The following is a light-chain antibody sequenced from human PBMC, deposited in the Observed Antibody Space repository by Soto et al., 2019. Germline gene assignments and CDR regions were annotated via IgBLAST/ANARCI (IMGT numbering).Light chain of an antibody. Sequence: QPVLTQPSSHSASSGASVSLTCMLSSGISVGDFWIRWYQQKPGNAPRYLLYYHSDSNKGQGSGVPSRFSGANDSSANAGILRLSGLQPDDDADYYYCPSHSNSKTQVFGGGTKLTVL. J-gene: IGLJ2*01. CDR2: YHSDSNK. CDR1: SGISVGDFW. CDR3: CPSHSNSKTQV. V-gene: IGLV5-52*01.